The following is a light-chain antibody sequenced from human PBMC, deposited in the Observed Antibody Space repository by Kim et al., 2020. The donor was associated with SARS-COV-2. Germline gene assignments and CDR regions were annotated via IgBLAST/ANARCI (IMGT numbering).Light chain of an antibody. V-gene: IGKV3-11*01. J-gene: IGKJ4*01. CDR3: QQGSNGPPGLT. CDR1: QSVSRY. Sequence: PGERATRPGSASQSVSRYFAWYQQNPGQAPRLLIDDASNRATGIPARFIGSGSETDLTRPISGLYPEDFAGYYCQQGSNGPPGLTLGGRSK. CDR2: DAS.